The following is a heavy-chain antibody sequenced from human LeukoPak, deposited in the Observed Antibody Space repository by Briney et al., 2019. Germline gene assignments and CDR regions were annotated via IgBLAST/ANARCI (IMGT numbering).Heavy chain of an antibody. V-gene: IGHV3-20*04. J-gene: IGHJ2*01. CDR3: ARAEGYSSSWYWYFDP. CDR1: GFTFDDYG. Sequence: PGGSLRLSCAASGFTFDDYGMSWVRQAPGKGLEWVSGINWNGGSTGYADSVKGRFTISRDNAKNSLYLQMNSLRAEDTALYYCARAEGYSSSWYWYFDPWGRGTLVTVSS. D-gene: IGHD6-13*01. CDR2: INWNGGST.